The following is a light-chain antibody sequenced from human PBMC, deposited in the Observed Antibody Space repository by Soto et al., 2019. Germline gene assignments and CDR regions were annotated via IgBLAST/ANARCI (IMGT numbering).Light chain of an antibody. J-gene: IGKJ1*01. CDR3: LQYYDYRT. CDR2: KTS. V-gene: IGKV1-5*03. CDR1: QSISSL. Sequence: EIQMTQSPSTLYASVGDRVTITCRASQSISSLLALFQQKPGKAPEILIYKTSTLESGVPSRFSGSRSGTEFTLTISSLQPDDFATYYCLQYYDYRTFGQGTKVDI.